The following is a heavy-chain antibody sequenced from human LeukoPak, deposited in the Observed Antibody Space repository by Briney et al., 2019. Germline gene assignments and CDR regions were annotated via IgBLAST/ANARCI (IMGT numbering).Heavy chain of an antibody. CDR1: GGSFSGYY. CDR3: ARHLGADDY. CDR2: INHSGST. J-gene: IGHJ4*02. V-gene: IGHV4-34*01. D-gene: IGHD1-26*01. Sequence: SETLSLTCAVYGGSFSGYYWSWIRQPPGKGLGWIGEINHSGSTNYNPSLTSRVTISVDTSKNQFSLKLSSVTAADTAVYYCARHLGADDYWGQGTLVTVSS.